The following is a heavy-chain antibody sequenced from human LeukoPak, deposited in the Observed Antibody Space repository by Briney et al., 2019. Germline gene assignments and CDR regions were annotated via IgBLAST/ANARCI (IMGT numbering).Heavy chain of an antibody. J-gene: IGHJ4*02. CDR3: ARGLPYGGGDY. V-gene: IGHV3-74*01. CDR1: GFTVSNFW. D-gene: IGHD4-23*01. CDR2: TNSDGSTT. Sequence: RGSLRLSCAASGFTVSNFWMHWVRQAPGKGLVWVSHTNSDGSTTDYADYVRGRFTIARDNAKNTLYLQMNSLRAEDTAVYYCARGLPYGGGDYWGQGTLVTVSS.